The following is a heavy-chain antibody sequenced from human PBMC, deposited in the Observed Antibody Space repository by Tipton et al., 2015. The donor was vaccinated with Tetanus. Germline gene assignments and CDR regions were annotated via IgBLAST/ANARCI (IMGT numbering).Heavy chain of an antibody. V-gene: IGHV1-69*06. CDR2: LIPMFGTP. D-gene: IGHD1/OR15-1a*01. CDR3: AQNSKGGYYYYCGLDV. Sequence: QVQLVQSGAEVKKPGSSVNVSCKASGGTLRGYSITWVRQAPGQGLEWMGGLIPMFGTPKYAQKFQDRVTISADKSTSTVYMELSSLRSEDTAVYSCAQNSKGGYYYYCGLDVWGQGTTVTASS. CDR1: GGTLRGYS. J-gene: IGHJ6*02.